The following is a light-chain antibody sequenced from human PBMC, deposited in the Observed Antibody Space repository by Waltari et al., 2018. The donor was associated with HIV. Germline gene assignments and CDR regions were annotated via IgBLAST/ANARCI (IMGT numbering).Light chain of an antibody. CDR3: QSYDSSLSGYVV. CDR1: SSNIGADYD. Sequence: QSVLTQPPSVSGAPGQRVTISCTGRSSNIGADYDVHWYPHLPGTAPKLLIYANTRRPSGVPDRFSGSKSGTSASLAITGLQAEDEAEYYCQSYDSSLSGYVVFGGGTKLTVL. J-gene: IGLJ2*01. CDR2: ANT. V-gene: IGLV1-40*01.